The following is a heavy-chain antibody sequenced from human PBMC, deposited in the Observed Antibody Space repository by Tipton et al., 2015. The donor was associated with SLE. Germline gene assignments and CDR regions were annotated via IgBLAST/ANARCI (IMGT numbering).Heavy chain of an antibody. CDR2: IYYSGST. V-gene: IGHV4-34*01. J-gene: IGHJ4*02. CDR1: SGSFSDYY. Sequence: TLSLTCAVYSGSFSDYYWNWIRQPPGKGLEWIGSIYYSGSTYYNPSLKSRVTISVDTSKNQFSLKLSSVTAADTAVYYCARLPVLRFLEWTYDGVDYWGQGTLVTVSS. D-gene: IGHD3-3*01. CDR3: ARLPVLRFLEWTYDGVDY.